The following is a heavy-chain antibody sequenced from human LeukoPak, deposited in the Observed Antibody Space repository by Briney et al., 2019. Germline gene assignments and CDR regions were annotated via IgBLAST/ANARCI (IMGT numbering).Heavy chain of an antibody. V-gene: IGHV4-39*07. D-gene: IGHD6-13*01. CDR2: IYYSGST. CDR1: GGSISSSSYY. CDR3: ARALAAALPGGFDI. Sequence: SETLSLTCTVSGGSISSSSYYWGWIRQPPGKGLEWIGSIYYSGSTYYNPSLKSRVTISVDTSNNQFSLKLSSVTAADPAVYYCARALAAALPGGFDIWGQGTMVTVSS. J-gene: IGHJ3*02.